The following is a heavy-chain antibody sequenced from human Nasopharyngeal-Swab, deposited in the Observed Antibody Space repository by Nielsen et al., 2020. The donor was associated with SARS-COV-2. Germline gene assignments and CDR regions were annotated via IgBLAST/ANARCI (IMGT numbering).Heavy chain of an antibody. CDR2: ITSRSTTI. V-gene: IGHV3-48*04. CDR3: ASLFGVVIIPNYYYGMDV. J-gene: IGHJ6*02. CDR1: GFTFSAYS. Sequence: GESLKISCAASGFTFSAYSMNWVRQAPGKGLEWVSYITSRSTTIYYADSVKGRFTISRDNAKNSLSLQMNSLRVEDTAVYYCASLFGVVIIPNYYYGMDVWGQGTTVTVSS. D-gene: IGHD3-3*01.